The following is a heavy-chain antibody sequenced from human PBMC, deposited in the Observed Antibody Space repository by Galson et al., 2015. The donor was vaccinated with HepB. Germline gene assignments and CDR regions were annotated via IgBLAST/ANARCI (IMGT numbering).Heavy chain of an antibody. J-gene: IGHJ6*02. CDR2: ISSSSSYT. CDR3: ARPSSYYYGMDV. CDR1: GFTFSDYY. Sequence: SLRLSCAASGFTFSDYYMSWIRQAPGKGLEWVSYISSSSSYTNYADSVKGRFTISRDNAKNSLYLQMNSLRAEDTAVYYCARPSSYYYGMDVWGQGTTVTVSS. V-gene: IGHV3-11*06.